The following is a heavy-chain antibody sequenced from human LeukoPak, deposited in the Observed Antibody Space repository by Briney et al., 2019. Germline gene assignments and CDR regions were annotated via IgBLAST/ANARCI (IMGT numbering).Heavy chain of an antibody. J-gene: IGHJ6*03. V-gene: IGHV4-4*07. CDR1: GGSISSYY. CDR2: IYTSGST. D-gene: IGHD6-19*01. CDR3: ARDSRGWYGSHNYYYYYMDV. Sequence: SETLSLTCTVSGGSISSYYWSWIRQPAGKGLEWIGRIYTSGSTNYNPSLKSRVTMSVDTSKNQFSLKLSSVTAADTAVYYCARDSRGWYGSHNYYYYYMDVWGKGTTVTISS.